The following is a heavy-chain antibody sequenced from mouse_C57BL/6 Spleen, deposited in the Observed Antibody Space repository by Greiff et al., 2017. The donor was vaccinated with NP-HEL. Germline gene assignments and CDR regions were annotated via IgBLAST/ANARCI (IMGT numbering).Heavy chain of an antibody. D-gene: IGHD1-1*01. V-gene: IGHV1-85*01. CDR1: GYTFTSYD. CDR2: IYPRDGST. Sequence: VQLQQSGPELVKPGASVKLSCKASGYTFTSYDINWVKQRPGQGLEWIGWIYPRDGSTKYNEKFKGKATLTVDTSSSTAYMELHSLTSEDSAVYFCARAYGSYDWYFDVWGTGTTVTVSS. J-gene: IGHJ1*03. CDR3: ARAYGSYDWYFDV.